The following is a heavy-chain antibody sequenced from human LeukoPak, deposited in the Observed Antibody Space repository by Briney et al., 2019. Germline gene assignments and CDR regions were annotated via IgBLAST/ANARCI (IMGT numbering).Heavy chain of an antibody. J-gene: IGHJ4*02. D-gene: IGHD3-22*01. Sequence: GGSLRLSCAASGFTFSSYAMSWVRQAPGKGLVWVSRIKSDGSSTTYADSVKGRFTISRDDAKNTLYLQMNSLRVEDTAVYYCTRRGGFYEGLDYWGQGTLVTVSS. CDR1: GFTFSSYA. V-gene: IGHV3-74*01. CDR3: TRRGGFYEGLDY. CDR2: IKSDGSST.